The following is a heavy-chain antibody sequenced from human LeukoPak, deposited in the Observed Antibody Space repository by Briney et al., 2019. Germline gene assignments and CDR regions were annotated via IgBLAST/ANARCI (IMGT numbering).Heavy chain of an antibody. V-gene: IGHV3-48*01. J-gene: IGHJ6*03. CDR2: ISSSSSTI. CDR3: AKLPITMVRGVIVPYYYYYMDV. D-gene: IGHD3-10*01. Sequence: GGSLRLSCAASGFSFSSYSMNWARQSPGKGLEWDSYISSSSSTISYADSVKGRFTISRDNAKNTLYLQMNSLRAEDTAVYYCAKLPITMVRGVIVPYYYYYMDVWGKGTTVTVSS. CDR1: GFSFSSYS.